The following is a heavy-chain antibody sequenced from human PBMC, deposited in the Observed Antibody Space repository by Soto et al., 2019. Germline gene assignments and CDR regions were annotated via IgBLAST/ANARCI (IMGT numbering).Heavy chain of an antibody. V-gene: IGHV3-48*01. Sequence: PGGSLRLSCAASGFTFSTYSMNWVRQAPGKGLEWVSYISSSSSIISYADPVKGRFTISRDNANNSLSLQMNSLRAEDTAVYYCARDRDYSFDYWGQGTLVTVSS. CDR1: GFTFSTYS. CDR2: ISSSSSII. J-gene: IGHJ4*02. CDR3: ARDRDYSFDY. D-gene: IGHD3-10*01.